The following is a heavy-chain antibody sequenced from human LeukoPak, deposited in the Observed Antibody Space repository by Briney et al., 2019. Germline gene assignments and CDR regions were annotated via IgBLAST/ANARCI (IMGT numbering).Heavy chain of an antibody. J-gene: IGHJ4*02. Sequence: GGSLRLSCAASGFTFCSYAMSWVRPAPGKGLEWVSAISGSGGSTYYADSVKGRFTISRDNSKNTLYLQMNSLRAEDTAVYYCAKDPPSIAAAGTFDYWGQGTLVTVSS. V-gene: IGHV3-23*01. CDR1: GFTFCSYA. CDR3: AKDPPSIAAAGTFDY. D-gene: IGHD6-13*01. CDR2: ISGSGGST.